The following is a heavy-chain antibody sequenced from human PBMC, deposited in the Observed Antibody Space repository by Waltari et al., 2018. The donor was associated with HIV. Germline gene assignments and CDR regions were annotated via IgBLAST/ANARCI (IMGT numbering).Heavy chain of an antibody. J-gene: IGHJ6*02. CDR3: ARGVHDFYYGMDV. CDR1: GFTFSSYG. Sequence: QVQLVESGGGVVQPGRSLRLSCAVSGFTFSSYGMHWVRQAPGKGPEWVAVIWYDGSKKYYADSVKGRFTISRDNSKNTLYLQMNSLRDEDTAVYYCARGVHDFYYGMDVWGQGTSVTVSS. V-gene: IGHV3-33*01. CDR2: IWYDGSKK.